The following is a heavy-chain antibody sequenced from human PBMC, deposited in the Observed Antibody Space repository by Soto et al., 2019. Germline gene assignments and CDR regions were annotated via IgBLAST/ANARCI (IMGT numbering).Heavy chain of an antibody. D-gene: IGHD2-8*01. V-gene: IGHV3-48*01. CDR3: LRDFYGC. J-gene: IGHJ4*02. CDR2: ISSSSGSI. CDR1: GFTVDSYS. Sequence: GFTVDSYSINWARQAPGKGLEWVSYISSSSGSIFYADSVRGRFTISRDNARNSVFVHLNSLRAEDTAVYYCLRDFYGCWGQGNMDNVSS.